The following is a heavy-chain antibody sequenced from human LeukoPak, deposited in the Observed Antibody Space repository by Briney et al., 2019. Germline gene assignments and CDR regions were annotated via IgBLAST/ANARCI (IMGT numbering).Heavy chain of an antibody. Sequence: GGSLRLSCAASGLTVSSNYMSWVRQAPGKGLEWVSAISGSGGSTYYADSVKGRFTISRDNSKNTLYLQMNSLRAEDTAVYYCAKVGLSDYGDYSGHAFDIWGQGTMVTVSS. D-gene: IGHD4-17*01. J-gene: IGHJ3*02. CDR2: ISGSGGST. CDR3: AKVGLSDYGDYSGHAFDI. CDR1: GLTVSSNY. V-gene: IGHV3-23*01.